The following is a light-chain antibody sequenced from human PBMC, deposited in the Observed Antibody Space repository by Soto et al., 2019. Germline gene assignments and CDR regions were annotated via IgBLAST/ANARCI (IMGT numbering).Light chain of an antibody. Sequence: QSVLTQPASVSGSPGQSITISCTGTSSDVGGYNYVSWYQQHPGKAPKLMIYDVSNRPSGVSNRFSGSKSSNTASLTISGLRAEDEADYFCISYTSSSTVVFGGGTKLTVL. CDR3: ISYTSSSTVV. V-gene: IGLV2-14*01. CDR1: SSDVGGYNY. CDR2: DVS. J-gene: IGLJ2*01.